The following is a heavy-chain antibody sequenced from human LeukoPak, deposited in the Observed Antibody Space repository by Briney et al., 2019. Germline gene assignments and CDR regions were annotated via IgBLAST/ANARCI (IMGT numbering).Heavy chain of an antibody. D-gene: IGHD6-19*01. J-gene: IGHJ4*02. Sequence: GGSLRLSCAASGFTFSSYEMNWIRQAPGKGLEWVSAISGSGGSTYYADSVKGRFTISRDNSKNTLYLQMNSLRAEDTAVYYCAKARSSGSRWDYWGQGTLVTVSS. CDR1: GFTFSSYE. V-gene: IGHV3-23*01. CDR2: ISGSGGST. CDR3: AKARSSGSRWDY.